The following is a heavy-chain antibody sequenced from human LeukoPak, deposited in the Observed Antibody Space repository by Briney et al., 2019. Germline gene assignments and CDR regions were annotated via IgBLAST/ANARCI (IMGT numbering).Heavy chain of an antibody. D-gene: IGHD3-9*01. J-gene: IGHJ4*02. CDR2: IHYTGST. V-gene: IGHV4-59*08. Sequence: PSETLSLTCTVSGGSISGYYWSWIRQPPGKGLEWIGYIHYTGSTNYNPSLKSRVTISVDTSKNQFSLKLSSVTAADTAVYYCARTSEGLRYFDWLLWGQGTLVTVSS. CDR1: GGSISGYY. CDR3: ARTSEGLRYFDWLL.